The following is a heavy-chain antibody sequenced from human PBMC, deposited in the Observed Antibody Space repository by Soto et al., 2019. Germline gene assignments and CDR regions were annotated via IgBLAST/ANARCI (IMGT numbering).Heavy chain of an antibody. CDR1: GFTFSSYA. J-gene: IGHJ4*02. CDR3: ARDGGYYGSGSEQGSFDY. D-gene: IGHD3-10*01. V-gene: IGHV3-30-3*01. Sequence: PGGSLRLSCAASGFTFSSYAMHWVRQAPGKGLEWVAVISYDGSNKYYADSVKGRFTISRDNSKNTLYLQMNSLRAEDTAVYYCARDGGYYGSGSEQGSFDYWGQGTLVTVSS. CDR2: ISYDGSNK.